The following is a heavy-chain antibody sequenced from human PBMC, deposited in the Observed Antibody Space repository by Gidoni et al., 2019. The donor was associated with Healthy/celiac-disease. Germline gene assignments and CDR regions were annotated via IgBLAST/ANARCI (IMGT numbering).Heavy chain of an antibody. CDR3: ARGGAAASNTYWFDP. CDR1: GFTFSSYA. J-gene: IGHJ5*02. V-gene: IGHV3-30-3*01. Sequence: QVQLVESGGGVVQPGRSLRLSCAASGFTFSSYAMHWVRQAPGKGLEWVAVISYDGSNKYYADSVKGRFTISRDNSKNTLYLQMNSLRAEDTAVYYCARGGAAASNTYWFDPWGQGTLVTVSS. CDR2: ISYDGSNK. D-gene: IGHD6-13*01.